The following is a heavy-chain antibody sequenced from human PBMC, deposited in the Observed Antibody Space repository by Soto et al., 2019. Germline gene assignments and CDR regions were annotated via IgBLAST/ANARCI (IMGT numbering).Heavy chain of an antibody. Sequence: GISWVRQAPGQGLEWMGWVSGNNGASNPAPKVQGRITMTLDTSTGVSYMALRSLRSDDTAIYYCVRDQKYFRVNGNWFDSWGQGTLVTVSS. D-gene: IGHD2-2*01. CDR2: VSGNNGAS. CDR1: G. CDR3: VRDQKYFRVNGNWFDS. V-gene: IGHV1-18*04. J-gene: IGHJ5*01.